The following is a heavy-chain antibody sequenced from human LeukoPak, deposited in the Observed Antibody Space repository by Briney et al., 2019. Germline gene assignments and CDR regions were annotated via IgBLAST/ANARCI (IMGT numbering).Heavy chain of an antibody. J-gene: IGHJ3*02. CDR3: ARGLPDFTVTTGSGAFDI. D-gene: IGHD4-17*01. V-gene: IGHV3-20*04. Sequence: PGGSLRLSCAASGFTSADYGMAWVRQAPGKGLEWVSSINTNGGGTGYADSVQGRFTVSRDNAKSSLYLQMNSLRAEDTALYYCARGLPDFTVTTGSGAFDIWGQGTMVTVSS. CDR1: GFTSADYG. CDR2: INTNGGGT.